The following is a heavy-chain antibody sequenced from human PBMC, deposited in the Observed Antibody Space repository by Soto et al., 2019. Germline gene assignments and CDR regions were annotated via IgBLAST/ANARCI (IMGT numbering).Heavy chain of an antibody. Sequence: QTLSRTCTVSGGTISSGGYYRIWLRQHPGKGLEWIGYIYYSGSTYYNPALKSRVTISVDTSKNQFSLKLSSVTAADTAVYYCARVRARTMPSNWFDPWGQGTLVTVSS. CDR2: IYYSGST. CDR3: ARVRARTMPSNWFDP. J-gene: IGHJ5*02. CDR1: GGTISSGGYY. V-gene: IGHV4-31*03. D-gene: IGHD2-2*01.